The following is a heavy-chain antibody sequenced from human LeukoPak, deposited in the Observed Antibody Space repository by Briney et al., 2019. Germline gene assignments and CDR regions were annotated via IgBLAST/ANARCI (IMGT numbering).Heavy chain of an antibody. J-gene: IGHJ6*02. D-gene: IGHD2-2*01. V-gene: IGHV1-69*04. CDR1: GGTFSSYA. Sequence: ASVKVSCKASGGTFSSYAISWVRQAPGQGLEWMGRIIPILGIANYAQKFQGRVTITADKSTSTAYMELSSLRSEDTAVYYCASPCGCTSCYGCYYGMDVWGQGTTVTVSS. CDR2: IIPILGIA. CDR3: ASPCGCTSCYGCYYGMDV.